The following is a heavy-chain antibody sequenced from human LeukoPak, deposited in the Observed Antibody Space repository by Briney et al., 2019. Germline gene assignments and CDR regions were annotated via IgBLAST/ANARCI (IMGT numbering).Heavy chain of an antibody. V-gene: IGHV1-69*13. J-gene: IGHJ4*02. CDR2: IIPIFGTA. CDR3: ARGATGRSGWYLH. CDR1: GGTFSSYA. Sequence: ASVKVSCKASGGTFSSYAISWVRQAPGQGLEWMGGIIPIFGTANYAQKFQGRVTITADESTSTAYMELSSLRSEDTAVYYCARGATGRSGWYLHWGQGTLVTVSS. D-gene: IGHD6-19*01.